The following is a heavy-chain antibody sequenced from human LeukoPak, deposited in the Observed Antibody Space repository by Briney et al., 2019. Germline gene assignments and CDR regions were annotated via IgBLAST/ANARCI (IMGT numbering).Heavy chain of an antibody. CDR1: GGSFSNYY. J-gene: IGHJ4*02. CDR2: IYYSGTT. D-gene: IGHD3-10*01. V-gene: IGHV4-59*01. CDR3: ARTYYFGSGSYHFDY. Sequence: SETLSLTCSVSGGSFSNYYWSWIRQPPGKGLEWVGFIYYSGTTDYNPSLKSRVTISVDTSKEQFSLKLSSVTAADTAVYYCARTYYFGSGSYHFDYWGQGTLVTVSS.